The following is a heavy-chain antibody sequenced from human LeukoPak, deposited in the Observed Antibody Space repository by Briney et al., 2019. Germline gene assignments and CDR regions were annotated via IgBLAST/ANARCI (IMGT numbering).Heavy chain of an antibody. V-gene: IGHV1-8*01. CDR2: MNPNSGNT. CDR3: ARVAGTMVRGVIGY. Sequence: ASVKASCKASGYTFTSYDIKWVRQATGQWLEWMGWMNPNSGNTGYAQKFQGRVTMTRNTSISTAYMELNSLRSEDTAVYYCARVAGTMVRGVIGYWGQGTLVTVSS. D-gene: IGHD3-10*01. J-gene: IGHJ4*02. CDR1: GYTFTSYD.